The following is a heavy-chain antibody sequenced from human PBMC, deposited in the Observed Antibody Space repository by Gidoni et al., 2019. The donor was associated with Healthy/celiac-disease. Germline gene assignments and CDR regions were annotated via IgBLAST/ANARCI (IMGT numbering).Heavy chain of an antibody. CDR2: IYYSGST. V-gene: IGHV4-31*03. CDR3: ARQTRVVHRPFDY. D-gene: IGHD2-21*01. J-gene: IGHJ4*02. Sequence: QVQLQASGPGLVKPSQTLSLTCTVSAGSISSGGYYWSWIRQHPVKGLEWIGYIYYSGSTYYNPSLKSRVTISVDTSKNQFSLKLSSVTAADTAVYYCARQTRVVHRPFDYWGQGTLVTVSS. CDR1: AGSISSGGYY.